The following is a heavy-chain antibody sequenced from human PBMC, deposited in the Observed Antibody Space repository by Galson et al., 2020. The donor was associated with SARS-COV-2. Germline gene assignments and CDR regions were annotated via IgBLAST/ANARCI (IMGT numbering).Heavy chain of an antibody. Sequence: SQTLSLTCTVSGGSISSSSYYWGWIRQPPGKGLEWIGSIYYSGSTYYNPSLKSRVTISVDTSKNQFSLKLSSVTAADTAVYYCAREEGIVVVPAAPPANWFDPWGQGTLVTVSS. CDR2: IYYSGST. V-gene: IGHV4-39*02. CDR3: AREEGIVVVPAAPPANWFDP. CDR1: GGSISSSSYY. J-gene: IGHJ5*02. D-gene: IGHD2-2*01.